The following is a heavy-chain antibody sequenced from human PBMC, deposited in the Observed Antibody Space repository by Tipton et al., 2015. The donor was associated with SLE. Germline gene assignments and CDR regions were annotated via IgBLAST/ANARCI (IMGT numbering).Heavy chain of an antibody. CDR1: GFTFDDYA. CDR3: ASYYYDSSGFDY. D-gene: IGHD3-22*01. Sequence: SLRLSCAASGFTFDDYAMHWVRQAPGKGLAWVSLISGDGGSTYYADSVKGRFTISRDNSKNSLYLQMNSLRTEDTALYYCASYYYDSSGFDYWGQGTLVTVSS. V-gene: IGHV3-43*02. CDR2: ISGDGGST. J-gene: IGHJ4*02.